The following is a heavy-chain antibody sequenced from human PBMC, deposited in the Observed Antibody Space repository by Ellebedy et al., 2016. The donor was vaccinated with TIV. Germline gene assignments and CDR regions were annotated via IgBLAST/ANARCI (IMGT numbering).Heavy chain of an antibody. CDR3: AREPPGSSTVTVHSDY. D-gene: IGHD2-2*01. Sequence: ASVKVSXXATGYTFTSYYMHWVRQAPGQGLEWMGWINPNSGGTNYAQKFQGRVTMTRDTSISTAYMELSRLRSDDTAVYYCAREPPGSSTVTVHSDYWGQGTLVTVSS. CDR2: INPNSGGT. CDR1: GYTFTSYY. V-gene: IGHV1-2*02. J-gene: IGHJ4*02.